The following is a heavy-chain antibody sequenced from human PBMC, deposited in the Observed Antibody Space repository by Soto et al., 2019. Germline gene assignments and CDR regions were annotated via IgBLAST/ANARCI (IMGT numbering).Heavy chain of an antibody. CDR3: ARDFSGPMDY. D-gene: IGHD3-10*01. Sequence: ASVKVSCKXSGYTFTNYYMHWVRQAPEQGLEWMGIIYPSGGSTRNAQKFQGRVTMTRDTSTSTVYMELSSLRSEDTAVYYCARDFSGPMDYWGRGTPVTVSS. CDR2: IYPSGGST. CDR1: GYTFTNYY. V-gene: IGHV1-46*01. J-gene: IGHJ4*02.